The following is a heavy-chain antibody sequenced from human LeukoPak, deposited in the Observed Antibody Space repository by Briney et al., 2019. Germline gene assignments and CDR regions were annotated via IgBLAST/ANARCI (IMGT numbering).Heavy chain of an antibody. CDR3: VRDWYSPNGLDY. CDR2: IRQDGSEK. V-gene: IGHV3-7*01. Sequence: GGSLRLSCAASGFTFSNLWMSWVRQAPGKGLEWVANIRQDGSEKYYVDSVKGRFTISRDNAKNSLYLQMNSLRAEDTAVYYCVRDWYSPNGLDYWGQGTLVTVSS. CDR1: GFTFSNLW. J-gene: IGHJ4*02. D-gene: IGHD6-13*01.